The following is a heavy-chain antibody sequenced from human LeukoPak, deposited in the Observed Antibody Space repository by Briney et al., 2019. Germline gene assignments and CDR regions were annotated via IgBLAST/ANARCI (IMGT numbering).Heavy chain of an antibody. CDR3: ARDRGIVDY. J-gene: IGHJ4*02. CDR2: IFYSGST. D-gene: IGHD3-10*01. CDR1: GGSIINYY. Sequence: SETLSLTCTVSGGSIINYYWSWIRQPPGKGLEWIGYIFYSGSTNYNPSLKSRVTISVDTSKNQFSLKLSSVTAADTAVYYCARDRGIVDYWGQGTLVTVSS. V-gene: IGHV4-59*01.